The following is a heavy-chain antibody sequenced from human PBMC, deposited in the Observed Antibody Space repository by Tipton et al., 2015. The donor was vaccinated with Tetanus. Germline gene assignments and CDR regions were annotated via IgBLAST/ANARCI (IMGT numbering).Heavy chain of an antibody. CDR2: INYRGST. J-gene: IGHJ4*02. D-gene: IGHD1-1*01. CDR1: GASFTSFH. V-gene: IGHV4-59*01. CDR3: ASAIGTTREFEY. Sequence: TLSLTCTVSGASFTSFHWSWIRQTPGKAPEWIGYINYRGSTNYTPSLRGRVTISVDTSKNQFSLRLNSVTAADTAVYYCASAIGTTREFEYWGQGTLVTVSS.